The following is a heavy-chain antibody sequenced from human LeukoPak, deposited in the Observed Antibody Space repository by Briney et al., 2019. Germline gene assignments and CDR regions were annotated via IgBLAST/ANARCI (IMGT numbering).Heavy chain of an antibody. J-gene: IGHJ4*02. CDR2: ISTYDDNI. CDR1: GYTFTTYG. CDR3: ARETYSNILTGTDY. Sequence: ASVKVSCKASGYTFTTYGLSWVRQAPGQGLEWLGWISTYDDNIKYAQSLQGRLTLTIDTSTSTAYMELRSLTSDDTAVYYCARETYSNILTGTDYWGPGTLVTVSS. D-gene: IGHD3-9*01. V-gene: IGHV1-18*01.